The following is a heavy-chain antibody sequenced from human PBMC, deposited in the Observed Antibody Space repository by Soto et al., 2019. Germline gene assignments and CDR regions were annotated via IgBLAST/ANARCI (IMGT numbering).Heavy chain of an antibody. Sequence: TSETLSLTCTVSGGSISGYYWSWIRQSPGKGLEWIAYIYYSGSTNSNPSLKSRVTISVDTSKNQFSLKLSSVTAADTAVYYCARHPDYDILTGFDYWGQGTLVTVSS. CDR2: IYYSGST. D-gene: IGHD3-9*01. CDR3: ARHPDYDILTGFDY. J-gene: IGHJ4*02. V-gene: IGHV4-59*08. CDR1: GGSISGYY.